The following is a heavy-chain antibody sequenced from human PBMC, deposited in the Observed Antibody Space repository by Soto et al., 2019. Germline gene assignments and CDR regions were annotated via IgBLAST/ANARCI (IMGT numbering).Heavy chain of an antibody. Sequence: EVQLVETGGGLIQPGGSLRLSCAASGFTVSSNYMSWVRQAPGKGLEWVSVIYSGGSTYYADSVKGRFTISRDNSKNTLYLQMNSLRAEDTAVYYCVRLSVATSFDYWGQGTLVTVSS. D-gene: IGHD5-12*01. CDR3: VRLSVATSFDY. J-gene: IGHJ4*02. CDR2: IYSGGST. V-gene: IGHV3-53*02. CDR1: GFTVSSNY.